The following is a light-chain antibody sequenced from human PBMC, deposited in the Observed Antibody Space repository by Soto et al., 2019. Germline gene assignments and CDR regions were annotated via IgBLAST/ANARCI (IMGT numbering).Light chain of an antibody. J-gene: IGKJ4*01. Sequence: DIQMTQSPSSLSASVGDRVTITCQASQDISKYLDWFQQRPGKAPKLLIYDASNLETGVPSRFSGSGSGTDYTFTISSLQPEDIATYYCQQYDNLPLTFGGGTKVEIK. CDR1: QDISKY. CDR2: DAS. V-gene: IGKV1-33*01. CDR3: QQYDNLPLT.